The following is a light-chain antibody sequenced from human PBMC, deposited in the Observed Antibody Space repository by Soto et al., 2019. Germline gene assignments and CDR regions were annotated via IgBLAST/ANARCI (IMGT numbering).Light chain of an antibody. CDR2: GAS. CDR1: QSVSSN. CDR3: QLYNNWPPYT. V-gene: IGKV3-15*01. J-gene: IGKJ2*01. Sequence: EIVMTQSPATLSVSPGERATLSCRASQSVSSNLAWYQQKPGQAPSLLIYGASTRATGSPARFSGSGSGTEFTLTISSLKSEDFAVYYCQLYNNWPPYTFGQGTKLEIK.